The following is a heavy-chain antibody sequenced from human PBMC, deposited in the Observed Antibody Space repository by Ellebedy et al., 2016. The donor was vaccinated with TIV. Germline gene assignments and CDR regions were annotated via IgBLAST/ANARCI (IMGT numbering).Heavy chain of an antibody. Sequence: PGGSLRLSCEASGLNFAKYWLHWIRPVPGRGPVWVARINSDDESVNAYADSVKGRFTISRDNAKNKVFLQMNSLRAEDTALYYCAAVRGGYGGFEIWGQGTAVTVSS. CDR2: INSDDESVN. V-gene: IGHV3-74*01. CDR1: GLNFAKYW. CDR3: AAVRGGYGGFEI. J-gene: IGHJ3*02. D-gene: IGHD5-12*01.